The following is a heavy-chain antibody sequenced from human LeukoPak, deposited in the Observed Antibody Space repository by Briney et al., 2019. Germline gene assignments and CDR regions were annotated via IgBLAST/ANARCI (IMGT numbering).Heavy chain of an antibody. CDR3: ARRNSSGWYYFDY. V-gene: IGHV4-39*01. Sequence: SETLSLTCTVSGGSISSSSYYWGWIRQPPGKGLEWIGSIYYSGSTYYNLSLKSRVTISVDTSKNQFSLKLSSVTAADTAVYYCARRNSSGWYYFDYWGQGTLVTVSS. J-gene: IGHJ4*02. D-gene: IGHD6-19*01. CDR2: IYYSGST. CDR1: GGSISSSSYY.